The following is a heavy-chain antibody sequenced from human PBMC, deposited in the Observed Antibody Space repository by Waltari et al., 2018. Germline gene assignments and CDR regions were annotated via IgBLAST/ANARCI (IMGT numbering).Heavy chain of an antibody. D-gene: IGHD4-17*01. CDR3: ARDQIYGDYVPYYFDY. CDR1: GGTFSSYA. V-gene: IGHV1-69*12. CDR2: VIPIFGTA. J-gene: IGHJ4*02. Sequence: QVQLVQSGAEVKNPGSSVKVSCKASGGTFSSYAISWVRQAPGQGLEWMGGVIPIFGTANYAQKFQGRVTITADESTSTAYMELSSLRSEDTAVYYCARDQIYGDYVPYYFDYWGQGTLVTVSS.